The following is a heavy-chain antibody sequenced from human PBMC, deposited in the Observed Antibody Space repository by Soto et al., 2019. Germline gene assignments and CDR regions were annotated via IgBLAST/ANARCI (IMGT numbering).Heavy chain of an antibody. CDR1: GGTFSSYA. CDR3: ASSKGGRGVILGFDY. V-gene: IGHV1-69*01. J-gene: IGHJ4*02. Sequence: QVQLVQSGAEVKKPGSSVKVSCKASGGTFSSYAISWVRQAPGQGLEWMGGIIPIFGTANYAQKLQGRVTITADESRSSAYMELSSLRSEDTAVYYCASSKGGRGVILGFDYWGQGTLVTVSS. D-gene: IGHD3-10*01. CDR2: IIPIFGTA.